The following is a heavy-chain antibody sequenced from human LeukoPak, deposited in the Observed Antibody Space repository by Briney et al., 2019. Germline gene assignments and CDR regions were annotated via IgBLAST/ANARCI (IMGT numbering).Heavy chain of an antibody. V-gene: IGHV4-39*01. D-gene: IGHD3-3*01. CDR3: ARHGYVLRFLEWLPQIIDAFDI. J-gene: IGHJ3*02. Sequence: PSETLSLTCTVSGGSISSSSYYWGWIRQPPGKGLEWIGSIYYSGSTYYNPSLKSRVTISVDTSKNQFSLKLSSVTAADTAVYYCARHGYVLRFLEWLPQIIDAFDIWGQGTMVTVSS. CDR1: GGSISSSSYY. CDR2: IYYSGST.